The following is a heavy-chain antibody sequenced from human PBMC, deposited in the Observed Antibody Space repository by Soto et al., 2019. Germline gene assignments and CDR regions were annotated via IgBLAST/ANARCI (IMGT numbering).Heavy chain of an antibody. J-gene: IGHJ6*02. CDR3: GKVSEIQYQESRNGGKGFYYFHAMDV. V-gene: IGHV1-69*01. Sequence: QVQLVQSGAEVKRPGSSVKVSCKASGVTFSSYAITWVRQAPGQGLEWMGGIIPIFGTTNYAQSFQGRVKITGEESPDKSYMEPGNLRSEENGLYYCGKVSEIQYQESRNGGKGFYYFHAMDVWGQGTTVTVSS. D-gene: IGHD3-22*01. CDR1: GVTFSSYA. CDR2: IIPIFGTT.